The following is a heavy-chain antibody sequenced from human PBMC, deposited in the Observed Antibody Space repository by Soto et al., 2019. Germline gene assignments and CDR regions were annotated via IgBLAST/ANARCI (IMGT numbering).Heavy chain of an antibody. CDR1: GGTFSSYA. CDR2: IIPIFGTA. V-gene: IGHV1-69*13. J-gene: IGHJ6*02. D-gene: IGHD5-18*01. Sequence: GASVKVSCKASGGTFSSYAISWVRQAPGQGLEWMGGIIPIFGTANYAQKFQGRVTITADESTSTAYMELSSLRSEDTAVYYCARDNGADTAMVYYYYYGMDVWGQGTTVTVS. CDR3: ARDNGADTAMVYYYYYGMDV.